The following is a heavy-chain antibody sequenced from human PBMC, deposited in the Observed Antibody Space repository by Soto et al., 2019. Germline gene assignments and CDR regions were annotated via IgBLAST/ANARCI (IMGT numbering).Heavy chain of an antibody. CDR3: ARRYGWLYFDY. CDR2: IFYSGST. V-gene: IGHV4-39*01. CDR1: GDSISSSNYF. D-gene: IGHD3-10*01. Sequence: SETLSLTCAVSGDSISSSNYFWGWIRQPPGKGLEWIGTIFYSGSTYYNPSLKSRVTISVDTSKNQFSLKLTSVTAADTALYYCARRYGWLYFDYWGQGSLVTV. J-gene: IGHJ4*02.